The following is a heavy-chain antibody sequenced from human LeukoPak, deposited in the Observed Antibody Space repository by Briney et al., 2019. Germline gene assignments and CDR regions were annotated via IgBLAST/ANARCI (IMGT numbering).Heavy chain of an antibody. V-gene: IGHV1-18*01. Sequence: ASVKVSCKASGYTFSSYGISWVRQAPGQGLEWMGWISADNGNTNYAQKSQGRVTMTTDTSTSTAYMELRSLRSDDTAVYYCATAQQQLAPNYYYYMDVWGKGTTVTVSS. D-gene: IGHD6-13*01. J-gene: IGHJ6*03. CDR2: ISADNGNT. CDR1: GYTFSSYG. CDR3: ATAQQQLAPNYYYYMDV.